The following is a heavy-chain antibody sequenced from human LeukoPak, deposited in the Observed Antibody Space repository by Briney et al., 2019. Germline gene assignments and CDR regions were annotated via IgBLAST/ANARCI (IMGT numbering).Heavy chain of an antibody. Sequence: GGSLRLSCAASGFTFSSYGMHWVRQAPGKGLEWVAFIRYDGSNKYYADSVKGRFTISRDSAKNSLYLQMNGLRAEDTAIYYCARGPKTSFDYWGQGTLVTVSS. J-gene: IGHJ4*02. V-gene: IGHV3-30*02. CDR1: GFTFSSYG. CDR3: ARGPKTSFDY. CDR2: IRYDGSNK.